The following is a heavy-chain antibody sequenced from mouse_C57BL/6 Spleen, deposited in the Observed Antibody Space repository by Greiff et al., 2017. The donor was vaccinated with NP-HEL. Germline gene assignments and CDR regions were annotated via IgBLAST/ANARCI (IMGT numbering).Heavy chain of an antibody. D-gene: IGHD2-3*01. J-gene: IGHJ2*01. CDR2: INPNNGGT. V-gene: IGHV1-26*01. CDR3: ARYDGYLYYFDY. CDR1: GYTFTDYY. Sequence: VQLQQSGPELVKPGASVKISCKASGYTFTDYYMNWVKQSHGKSLEWIGDINPNNGGTSYNQKFKGKATLTVDKSSSTAYMELRSLTSEDSAVYYCARYDGYLYYFDYWGQGTTLTVSS.